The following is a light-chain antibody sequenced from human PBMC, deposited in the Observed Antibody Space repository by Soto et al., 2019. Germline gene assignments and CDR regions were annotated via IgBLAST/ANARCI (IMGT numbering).Light chain of an antibody. CDR2: GNS. CDR1: SSNIGAGYD. V-gene: IGLV1-40*01. J-gene: IGLJ3*02. CDR3: QSYDSSLSVWL. Sequence: QSVLTQPPSVSGAPGQRVTIPCTGSSSNIGAGYDVHWYQQLPETAPKLLIYGNSNRPSGVPDRFSGSKSGTSASLAITGLQAEDEADYYCQSYDSSLSVWLFGGGTKLTVL.